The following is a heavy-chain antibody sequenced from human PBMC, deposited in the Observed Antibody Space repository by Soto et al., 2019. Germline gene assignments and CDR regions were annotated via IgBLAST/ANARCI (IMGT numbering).Heavy chain of an antibody. CDR2: IKSKTDGGTT. V-gene: IGHV3-15*07. D-gene: IGHD3-22*01. CDR1: GFTFSNAW. CDR3: TTGYYESSGYYPNFDY. J-gene: IGHJ4*02. Sequence: PGGPLRLSCAASGFTFSNAWMNWVRQAPGKGLEWGGRIKSKTDGGTTDYAAPVKGRFTISRDDSKNTLYLQMNSLKTEDTAVYYCTTGYYESSGYYPNFDYWGQGTLVTVSS.